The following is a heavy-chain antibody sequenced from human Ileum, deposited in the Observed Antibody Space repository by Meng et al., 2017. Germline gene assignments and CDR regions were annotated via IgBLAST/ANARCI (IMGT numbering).Heavy chain of an antibody. V-gene: IGHV3-11*01. J-gene: IGHJ5*02. CDR1: GCTFSDYF. D-gene: IGHD2/OR15-2a*01. CDR3: ARGTTYCNAVKCAYDP. Sequence: QVQLRQAGGGLVKPGGSLRLSWSASGCTFSDYFMSWIRQAPGEGLEWLSYISSSGGSIAYADSVKGRFTASRDNSKNALYLQMDSLRAEDTAVYYCARGTTYCNAVKCAYDPWGQGTLVTVSS. CDR2: ISSSGGSI.